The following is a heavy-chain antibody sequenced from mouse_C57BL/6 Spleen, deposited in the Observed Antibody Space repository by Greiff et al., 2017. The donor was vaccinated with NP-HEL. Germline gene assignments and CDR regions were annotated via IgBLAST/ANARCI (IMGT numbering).Heavy chain of an antibody. V-gene: IGHV1-50*01. CDR1: GYTFTSYW. CDR2: IDPSDSYT. CDR3: ARGYYGSSSAWFAY. D-gene: IGHD1-1*01. Sequence: QVQLQQPGAELVKPGASVKLSCKASGYTFTSYWMQWVKQRPGQGLEWIGEIDPSDSYTNYNQKFKGKATLTVDTSSSTAYMQLSSLTSEDSAVYYCARGYYGSSSAWFAYWSQGTLVTVSA. J-gene: IGHJ3*01.